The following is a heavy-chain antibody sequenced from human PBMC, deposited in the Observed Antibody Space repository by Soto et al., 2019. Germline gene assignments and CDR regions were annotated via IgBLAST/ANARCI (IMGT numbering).Heavy chain of an antibody. D-gene: IGHD4-17*01. V-gene: IGHV3-23*01. CDR2: VSGSGGNT. J-gene: IGHJ4*02. CDR3: AKNSENFGDSKSDY. Sequence: PGGSLRLSCAGSGFTFSNYAMAWVRQAPGKGLEWVSSVSGSGGNTFYADSVKGRFTISRDNSKNTLYLRMNSLRVEDTAVYYCAKNSENFGDSKSDYCGQGTLVTVSS. CDR1: GFTFSNYA.